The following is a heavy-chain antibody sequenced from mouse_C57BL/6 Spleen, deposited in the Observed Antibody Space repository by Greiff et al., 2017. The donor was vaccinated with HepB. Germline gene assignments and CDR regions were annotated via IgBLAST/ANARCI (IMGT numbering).Heavy chain of an antibody. CDR3: AIDSEAMDY. Sequence: EVKLVESGGGLVKPGGSLKLSCAASGFTFSSYAMSWVRQTPEKRLEWVATISDGGSYTYYPDNVKGRFTISRDNAKNNLYLQMSHLKSEDTAMYYCAIDSEAMDYWGQGTSVTVSS. CDR2: ISDGGSYT. V-gene: IGHV5-4*01. J-gene: IGHJ4*01. CDR1: GFTFSSYA.